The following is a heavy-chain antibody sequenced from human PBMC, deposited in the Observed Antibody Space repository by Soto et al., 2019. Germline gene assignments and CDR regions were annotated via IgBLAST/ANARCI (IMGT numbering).Heavy chain of an antibody. CDR2: IYDSENT. V-gene: IGHV4-31*03. CDR3: ARDGYKREIDQ. D-gene: IGHD5-12*01. Sequence: QVQLQESGPGLVKPSQTLSLTCTVSGGSISSGIYYWNWIRQHPGKGLEWIGYIYDSENTYYNPSLKSRVTISLDTSKNQFSLKLSSVTAADTAVYYCARDGYKREIDQWGQGTLVTVSS. J-gene: IGHJ4*02. CDR1: GGSISSGIYY.